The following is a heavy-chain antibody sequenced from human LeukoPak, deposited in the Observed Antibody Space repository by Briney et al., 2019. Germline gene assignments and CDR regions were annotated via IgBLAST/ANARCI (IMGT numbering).Heavy chain of an antibody. J-gene: IGHJ4*02. D-gene: IGHD7-27*01. Sequence: GGSLRLSCEASGFSFNTYAMHCVRQAPGKGLEWVAVLRYDGSDIGSDIYYADSVKGRFTISRDNSKDTLYLQMNSLRAEDTAVYYCARDQSPKWGSGERYFDYWGQGTLVTVSS. CDR1: GFSFNTYA. CDR3: ARDQSPKWGSGERYFDY. CDR2: LRYDGSDIGSDI. V-gene: IGHV3-33*01.